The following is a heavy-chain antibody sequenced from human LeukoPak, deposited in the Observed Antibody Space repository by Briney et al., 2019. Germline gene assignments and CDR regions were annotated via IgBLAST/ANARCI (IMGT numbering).Heavy chain of an antibody. J-gene: IGHJ6*04. CDR3: ASPILVPPGPLFSV. V-gene: IGHV4-61*02. CDR2: IYTSGST. D-gene: IGHD2-2*01. CDR1: GGSISSGSYY. Sequence: PSQTLSLTCTVSGGSISSGSYYWSWIRQPAGKGLEWIGRIYTSGSTNYNPSLKSRVTISVDTSKNQFSLKLSSVTAADTAVYYCASPILVPPGPLFSVWGKGTTVTVSS.